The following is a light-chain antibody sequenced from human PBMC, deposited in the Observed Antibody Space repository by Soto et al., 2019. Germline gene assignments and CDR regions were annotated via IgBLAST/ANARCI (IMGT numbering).Light chain of an antibody. CDR2: WAS. V-gene: IGKV4-1*01. CDR1: QSVLYSSSNKNY. J-gene: IGKJ1*01. CDR3: QQYCSSPWT. Sequence: DIVMTQSPDSLAVSLGERATINCRSSQSVLYSSSNKNYLAWYQQKPGLPPKLLIYWASTRESGVPDRFSGSGSGTDFTLTISSLQAEDVAVYYCQQYCSSPWTFGQGTKVEIK.